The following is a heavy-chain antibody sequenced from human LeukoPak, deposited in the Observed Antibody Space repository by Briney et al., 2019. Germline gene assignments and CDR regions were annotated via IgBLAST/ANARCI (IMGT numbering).Heavy chain of an antibody. Sequence: PGGSLRLSCAASGFTFSSYAMHWVRQAPGKGLEWVAVISYDGSNKYYADSVKGRFTISRDNSKNTLYLQMNSLRAEDTAVYYCARGPGQIDYWGQGTLVTVSS. J-gene: IGHJ4*02. V-gene: IGHV3-30*04. CDR1: GFTFSSYA. CDR2: ISYDGSNK. CDR3: ARGPGQIDY.